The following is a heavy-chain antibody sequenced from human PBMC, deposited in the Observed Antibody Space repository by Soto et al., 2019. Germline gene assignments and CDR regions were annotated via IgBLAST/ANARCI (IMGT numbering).Heavy chain of an antibody. V-gene: IGHV3-21*01. J-gene: IGHJ6*02. CDR1: GFTFSSYS. Sequence: GGSLRLSCAASGFTFSSYSMNWVRQAPGKGLEWVSSISSSSSYIYYADSVKGRFTISRDNAKNSLYLQMNSLRAEDTAVYYCARDMPRQDYYYYYGMDVWGQGTTVTVSS. D-gene: IGHD2-2*01. CDR3: ARDMPRQDYYYYYGMDV. CDR2: ISSSSSYI.